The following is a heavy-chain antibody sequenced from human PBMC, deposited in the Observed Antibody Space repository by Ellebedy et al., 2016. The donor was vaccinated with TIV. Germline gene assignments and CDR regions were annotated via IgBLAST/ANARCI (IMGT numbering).Heavy chain of an antibody. D-gene: IGHD4-23*01. Sequence: GESLKISCVASGFTFNNAWMSWVRQAPGKGLEWVGHIKGKIDGETTDYAAPVKGRFAISRDDSKNTVYLQMNSLKTEDTAVYYCAAGSRVRDHGWELNDFWGQGTTVTVS. J-gene: IGHJ6*02. CDR3: AAGSRVRDHGWELNDF. CDR1: GFTFNNAW. CDR2: IKGKIDGETT. V-gene: IGHV3-15*01.